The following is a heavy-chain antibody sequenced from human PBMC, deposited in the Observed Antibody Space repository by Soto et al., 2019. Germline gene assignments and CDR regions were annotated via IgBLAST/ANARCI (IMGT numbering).Heavy chain of an antibody. CDR3: ARDYKGGYCSGGSCSYGMDV. V-gene: IGHV4-59*01. CDR1: GGSISSYY. Sequence: SETLSLTCTVSGGSISSYYWSWIRQPPGKGLEWIGYIYYSGNTNYNPSLKSRVTISVDTSKTQFSLKLSSVTAADTAVYYCARDYKGGYCSGGSCSYGMDVWGQGTTVTVSS. D-gene: IGHD2-15*01. CDR2: IYYSGNT. J-gene: IGHJ6*02.